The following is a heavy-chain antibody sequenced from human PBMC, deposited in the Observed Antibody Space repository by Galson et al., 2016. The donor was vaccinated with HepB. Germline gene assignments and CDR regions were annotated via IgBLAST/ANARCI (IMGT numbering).Heavy chain of an antibody. CDR2: ISYDGRNK. V-gene: IGHV3-30*18. CDR1: GFTFSSYG. Sequence: SLRLSCAASGFTFSSYGMHWVRQAPGKGLEWVAVISYDGRNKYYVDSVKGRFPISRDNSRNTLYLQMDSLRPDYTAIYYCAKIDCGKNCPPDYWGQGTLVTVSS. CDR3: AKIDCGKNCPPDY. J-gene: IGHJ4*02. D-gene: IGHD2-21*02.